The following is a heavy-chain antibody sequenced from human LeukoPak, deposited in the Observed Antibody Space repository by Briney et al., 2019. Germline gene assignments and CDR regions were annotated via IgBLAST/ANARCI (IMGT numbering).Heavy chain of an antibody. CDR3: ARVDCSGGSCYEDGMDV. J-gene: IGHJ6*04. D-gene: IGHD2-15*01. CDR2: ISAYNGNT. Sequence: ASVKVSCKASGYTFTSYGIGWVRQAPGQGLEWMGWISAYNGNTNYAQKLQGRITMTTDTSTSTAYMELRSLRSDDTAVYYCARVDCSGGSCYEDGMDVWGKGTTVTVSS. V-gene: IGHV1-18*04. CDR1: GYTFTSYG.